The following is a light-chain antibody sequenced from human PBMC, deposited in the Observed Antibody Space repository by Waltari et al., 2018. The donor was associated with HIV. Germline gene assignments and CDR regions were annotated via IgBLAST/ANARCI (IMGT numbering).Light chain of an antibody. V-gene: IGLV2-14*01. Sequence: QSALPQPAPVSGSPGQSITISCPGTSSDVGGYHYVSWYQQFPGKAPKLMISEVSNRPSGVSDRLSGSKSGNTASLTISGLQAEDEADYYCSSYTTGSTLVVFGTGTKVIVL. CDR2: EVS. CDR3: SSYTTGSTLVV. J-gene: IGLJ1*01. CDR1: SSDVGGYHY.